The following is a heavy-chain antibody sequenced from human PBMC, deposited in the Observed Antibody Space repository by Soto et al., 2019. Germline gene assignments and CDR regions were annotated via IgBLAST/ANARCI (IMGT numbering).Heavy chain of an antibody. J-gene: IGHJ6*02. Sequence: PSETLSLTCAVHGGSFTGYYWDWIRLPQGKGLEWIGEVNHGGTSNDNPSLKSRTIISVDPAKNQFSLKLTSVAAQDTDRYFCASSSFLRSGDLFHGLDVWGQGTTVT. CDR3: ASSSFLRSGDLFHGLDV. CDR2: VNHGGTS. CDR1: GGSFTGYY. D-gene: IGHD3-10*01. V-gene: IGHV4-34*04.